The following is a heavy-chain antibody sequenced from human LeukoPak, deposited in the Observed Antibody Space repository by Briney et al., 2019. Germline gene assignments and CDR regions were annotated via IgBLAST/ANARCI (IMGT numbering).Heavy chain of an antibody. CDR3: ARGISNYYGSGSYWGNYYFDY. V-gene: IGHV4-38-2*02. J-gene: IGHJ4*02. D-gene: IGHD3-10*01. Sequence: SETLSLTCTVSGYSISSGYYWGWMRQPPGKGLEWIGSIYHSGSTYYNPSLKSRVTISVDTSKNQFSLKLSSVTAADTAVYYCARGISNYYGSGSYWGNYYFDYWGQGTLVTVSS. CDR2: IYHSGST. CDR1: GYSISSGYY.